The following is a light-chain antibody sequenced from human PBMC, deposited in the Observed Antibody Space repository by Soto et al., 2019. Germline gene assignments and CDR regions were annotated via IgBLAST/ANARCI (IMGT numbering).Light chain of an antibody. Sequence: QSVLTQPPSMSAAPGQKVTISCSGSSSNIGNDYVSWYQHFPGTVPKLMIYEVSNRPSGVSNRFSGSKSGNTASLTISGLQAEDEADYYCSSYTSSSTRLYVFGTGTKVTVL. CDR2: EVS. J-gene: IGLJ1*01. V-gene: IGLV2-14*01. CDR1: SSNIGNDY. CDR3: SSYTSSSTRLYV.